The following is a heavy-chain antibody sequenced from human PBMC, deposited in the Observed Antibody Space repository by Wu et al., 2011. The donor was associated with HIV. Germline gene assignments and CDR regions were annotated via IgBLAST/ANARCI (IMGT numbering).Heavy chain of an antibody. D-gene: IGHD2/OR15-2a*01. J-gene: IGHJ1*01. CDR2: FDPEHGET. CDR1: GNSLSELS. Sequence: QVQLVQSGAEVKKPGASVKVSCKVSGNSLSELSMHWVRQTPGKGLEWMGGFDPEHGETIYAQKFQGRVTMTEDKSTDTAYMELSSLRSEDTAVYYCATDPTIVGEGWGQGTRVTVSS. V-gene: IGHV1-24*01. CDR3: ATDPTIVGEG.